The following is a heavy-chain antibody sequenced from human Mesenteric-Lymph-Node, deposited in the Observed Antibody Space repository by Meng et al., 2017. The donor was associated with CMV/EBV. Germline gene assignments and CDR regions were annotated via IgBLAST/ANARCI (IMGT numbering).Heavy chain of an antibody. D-gene: IGHD6-13*01. J-gene: IGHJ4*02. V-gene: IGHV3-74*03. CDR1: GFTISNYW. CDR2: INSDGSGT. CDR3: AREKAVAAVALFDS. Sequence: VSGFTISNYWMHWVRQAPGKGLVWVSRINSDGSGTTYADFVKGRFSISRDNAKNTLFLQMNSLRADDTAVYYCAREKAVAAVALFDSWGQGALVTVSS.